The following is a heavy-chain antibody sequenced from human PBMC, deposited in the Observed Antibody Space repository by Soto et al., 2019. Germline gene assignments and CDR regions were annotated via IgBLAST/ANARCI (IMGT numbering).Heavy chain of an antibody. CDR2: IKSKTDDGTT. D-gene: IGHD3-22*01. CDR1: GFTFSNAW. V-gene: IGHV3-15*07. CDR3: TPDMIVVVITVS. Sequence: GGSLRLSCAASGFTFSNAWMNWVRQAPGKGLEWVGRIKSKTDDGTTDYAAPVKGRFTISRDDSKNTLYLQMNSLKTEDTAVYYCTPDMIVVVITVSWGQGTLVTVSS. J-gene: IGHJ5*02.